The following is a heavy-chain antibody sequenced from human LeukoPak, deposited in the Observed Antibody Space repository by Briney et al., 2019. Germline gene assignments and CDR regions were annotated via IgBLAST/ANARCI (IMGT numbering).Heavy chain of an antibody. D-gene: IGHD3-22*01. Sequence: GGSLRLSCAASGFTFSSYSMNWVRQAPGKGLEWVSSISSSSSYIYYADSVKGRFTISRDNAKNSLYLQMNSLRAEDTAVYYCARGGGYYDSSGYYYFDYWGQGTLVTVSS. J-gene: IGHJ4*02. CDR2: ISSSSSYI. V-gene: IGHV3-21*01. CDR3: ARGGGYYDSSGYYYFDY. CDR1: GFTFSSYS.